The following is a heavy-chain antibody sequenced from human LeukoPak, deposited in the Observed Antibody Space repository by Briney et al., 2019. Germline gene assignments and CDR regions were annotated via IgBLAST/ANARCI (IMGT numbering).Heavy chain of an antibody. CDR1: GFTFSSYA. J-gene: IGHJ4*02. V-gene: IGHV3-30-3*01. D-gene: IGHD5-12*01. Sequence: PGGSLRLSCAASGFTFSSYAMHWVRQAPGKGLEWVAVISYDGSNKYYADSVKGRFTISRDNSKNTLYLQMNSLRAEDTAVYYCARDARGYSGYDLGDYWGQGTLVTVSS. CDR3: ARDARGYSGYDLGDY. CDR2: ISYDGSNK.